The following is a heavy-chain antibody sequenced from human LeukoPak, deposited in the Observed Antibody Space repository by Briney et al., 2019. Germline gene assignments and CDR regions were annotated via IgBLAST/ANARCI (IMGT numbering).Heavy chain of an antibody. CDR2: ISYDGSNK. CDR1: GFTFSSYA. D-gene: IGHD5-24*01. V-gene: IGHV3-30-3*02. CDR3: AKHRTDVYPAAFAI. J-gene: IGHJ3*02. Sequence: PGGSLRLSCAASGFTFSSYAMHWVRQAPGKGLEWVAAISYDGSNKYYADSVKGRFTISRDNSGHTLYLQMNSLRAEDTAVYYCAKHRTDVYPAAFAIWGQGTMVTVSS.